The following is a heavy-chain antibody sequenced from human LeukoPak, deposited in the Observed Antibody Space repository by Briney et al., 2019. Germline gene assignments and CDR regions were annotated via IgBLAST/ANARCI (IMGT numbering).Heavy chain of an antibody. CDR2: IIPILGIA. D-gene: IGHD5-24*01. CDR1: GGTFSSYT. J-gene: IGHJ4*02. CDR3: ARESSRDGYNFRRFDY. V-gene: IGHV1-69*04. Sequence: GASVKVSCKASGGTFSSYTISWVRQAPGQGLEWMGRIIPILGIANYAQKFQGRVTITADRSTSTAYMELNSLRSEDTAVYYCARESSRDGYNFRRFDYWGQGTLVTVSS.